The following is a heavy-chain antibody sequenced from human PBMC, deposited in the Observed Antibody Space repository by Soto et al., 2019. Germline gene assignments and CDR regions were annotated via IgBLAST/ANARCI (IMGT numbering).Heavy chain of an antibody. CDR1: GYTFASYA. J-gene: IGHJ3*02. V-gene: IGHV1-18*01. CDR2: ISAYNGNT. D-gene: IGHD5-18*01. CDR3: ARARYSYGPPFAFDI. Sequence: ASVKVSCKASGYTFASYAISWMRQAPGQGLEWMGWISAYNGNTNYAQKLQGRVTMTTDTSTSTAYMELRSLRSDDTAVYYCARARYSYGPPFAFDIWGQGTMVTVSS.